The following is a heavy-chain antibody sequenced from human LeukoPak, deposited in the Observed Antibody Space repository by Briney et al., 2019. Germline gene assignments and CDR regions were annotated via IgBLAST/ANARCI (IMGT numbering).Heavy chain of an antibody. Sequence: ASVKVSCKASGYPFTSYDINWVRQATGQGLEWMGWMNPSSGNTGYAQKFKGRVTMTRDTSISTAYMELSSLRSEDTAVYYCARGPGRRGNDYWGQGTLVTVSS. CDR2: MNPSSGNT. CDR1: GYPFTSYD. J-gene: IGHJ4*02. CDR3: ARGPGRRGNDY. D-gene: IGHD1-26*01. V-gene: IGHV1-8*01.